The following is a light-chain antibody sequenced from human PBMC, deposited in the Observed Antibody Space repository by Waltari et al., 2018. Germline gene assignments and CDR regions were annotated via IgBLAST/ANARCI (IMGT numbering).Light chain of an antibody. CDR2: AAS. CDR3: LQDYSFPWT. J-gene: IGKJ1*01. V-gene: IGKV1-6*01. Sequence: AIQMTQSPASLSAFVGDRLTITCRASQEIRNDLGWYQQKPGKAPKVLISAASNLQSGVPSRFRGSGSGTDFTLTISSLQPEDFATYYCLQDYSFPWTFGQGTKVEVK. CDR1: QEIRND.